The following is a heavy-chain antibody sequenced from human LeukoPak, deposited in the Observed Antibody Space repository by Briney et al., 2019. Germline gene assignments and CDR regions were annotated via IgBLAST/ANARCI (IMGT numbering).Heavy chain of an antibody. J-gene: IGHJ4*02. CDR3: ARTPDTAMPYHFDY. CDR2: IDWDDDK. D-gene: IGHD5-18*01. Sequence: ESGPTLVNPTQTLTLTCTFSGFSLSTSGMRVSLIRQPPGKALEWLARIDWDDDKFYSTSLKTRLTISKDTPKNQVVLTMTNMDPVDTATYYCARTPDTAMPYHFDYWGQGTLVTVSS. CDR1: GFSLSTSGMR. V-gene: IGHV2-70*04.